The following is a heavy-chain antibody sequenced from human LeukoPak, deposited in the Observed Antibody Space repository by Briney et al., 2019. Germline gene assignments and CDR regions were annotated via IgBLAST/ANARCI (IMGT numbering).Heavy chain of an antibody. D-gene: IGHD6-13*01. CDR3: APDLRGSAWSLDD. CDR2: ISGSGGGT. V-gene: IGHV3-23*01. J-gene: IGHJ4*02. Sequence: PGGSLRLSCAASGFTFSNYAMGWVRQDPGKGLEWVSLISGSGGGTYFADPVKGRFTISRDNSKNTLYLQMDGLRAEDTAIYYCAPDLRGSAWSLDDWGQGTLVTVSS. CDR1: GFTFSNYA.